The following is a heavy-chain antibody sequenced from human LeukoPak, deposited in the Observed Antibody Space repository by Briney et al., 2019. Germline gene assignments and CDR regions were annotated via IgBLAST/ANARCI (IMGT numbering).Heavy chain of an antibody. J-gene: IGHJ5*02. CDR2: IKQDGSEK. D-gene: IGHD4-17*01. CDR1: GFTFSSYW. Sequence: PGGSLRLSCAASGFTFSSYWMSWVRQAPGKGLEWVANIKQDGSEKYYVDSVKGRFTISRDNAKNSLYLQMNSLRAEDTAVYYCAREPVTTKKARSRYNWFDPWGQGTLVTVSS. V-gene: IGHV3-7*01. CDR3: AREPVTTKKARSRYNWFDP.